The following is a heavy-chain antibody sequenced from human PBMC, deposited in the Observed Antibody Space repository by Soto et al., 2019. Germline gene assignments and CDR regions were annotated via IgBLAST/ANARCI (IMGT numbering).Heavy chain of an antibody. CDR3: ARRGLYYGSSGYSNRFDA. CDR1: GYTFTSYG. J-gene: IGHJ5*02. D-gene: IGHD3-22*01. Sequence: AQVYLSCQASGYTFTSYGTSWVRQVPREGKEWMGWISAYNGNTNYAQKLQGRVTMTTDTSTSTAYMELRSLRSDDTAVYYCARRGLYYGSSGYSNRFDAWGQGTLVTVSS. V-gene: IGHV1-18*01. CDR2: ISAYNGNT.